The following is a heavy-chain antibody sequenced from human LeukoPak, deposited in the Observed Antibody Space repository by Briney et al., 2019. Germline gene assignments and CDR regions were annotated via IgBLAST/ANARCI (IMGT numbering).Heavy chain of an antibody. CDR1: GFTFSSYS. D-gene: IGHD4-11*01. CDR3: ARLWGTTVTLGRYYYYYMDV. CDR2: ISSSSSYI. V-gene: IGHV3-21*01. Sequence: GGSLRLSCAASGFTFSSYSMNWVRQAPGKGLEWVSSISSSSSYIYYAGSVKGRFTISRDNAKNSLYLQMNSLRAEDTAVYYCARLWGTTVTLGRYYYYYMDVWGKGTTVTVSS. J-gene: IGHJ6*03.